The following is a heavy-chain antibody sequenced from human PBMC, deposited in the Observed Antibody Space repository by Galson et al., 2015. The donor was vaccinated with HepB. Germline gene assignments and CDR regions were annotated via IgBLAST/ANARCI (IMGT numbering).Heavy chain of an antibody. CDR2: ISGSGGST. J-gene: IGHJ5*02. D-gene: IGHD5-18*01. CDR1: GFTFSNYA. CDR3: AKDSAMGHSYGSHWFDP. V-gene: IGHV3-23*01. Sequence: SLRLSCAASGFTFSNYAMSWVRQAPGKGLEWVSGISGSGGSTNYADSVKGRFTISRDNPKNTLYLQVNSLRVEDTAVYYCAKDSAMGHSYGSHWFDPWGQGTLDTVSS.